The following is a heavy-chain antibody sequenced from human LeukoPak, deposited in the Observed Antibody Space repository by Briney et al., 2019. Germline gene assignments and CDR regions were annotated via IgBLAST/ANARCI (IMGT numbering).Heavy chain of an antibody. CDR2: IYSGGST. Sequence: GESLRLSCAASGFTVSSNYMSWVRQAPGKGLEWVSVIYSGGSTYYADSVKGRFTISRDNSKNTLYLQMNSLRAEDTAVYYCARYGSGSYYNAWFDPWGQGTLVTVSS. CDR3: ARYGSGSYYNAWFDP. D-gene: IGHD3-10*01. J-gene: IGHJ5*02. V-gene: IGHV3-53*01. CDR1: GFTVSSNY.